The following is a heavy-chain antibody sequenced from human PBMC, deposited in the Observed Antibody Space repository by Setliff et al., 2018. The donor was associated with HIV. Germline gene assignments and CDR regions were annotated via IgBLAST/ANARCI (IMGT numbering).Heavy chain of an antibody. V-gene: IGHV1-8*02. CDR1: GGTFSTYA. D-gene: IGHD2-15*01. J-gene: IGHJ4*02. CDR2: LNPTSGNT. Sequence: ASVKVSCKASGGTFSTYAISWVRQATGQGPEWMGWLNPTSGNTGSAQRFQGRVTMTRNTSISIAYMELSNLRSEDTAVYYCARGAPGRSCSGGSCSYFDYWGQGTLVTVSS. CDR3: ARGAPGRSCSGGSCSYFDY.